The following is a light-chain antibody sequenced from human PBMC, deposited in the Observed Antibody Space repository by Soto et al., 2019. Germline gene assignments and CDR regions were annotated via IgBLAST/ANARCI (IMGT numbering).Light chain of an antibody. V-gene: IGKV1-17*01. CDR1: QGIGND. Sequence: DIQMTQSPSSLSASVGDRVTITCRASQGIGNDLDWYQQKPGKAPKRLIYAASSLQSGVPSRFSGSGSGTDFTLTISRLQSEDFAVYYCQHYVRSPRTIGQGTKVDIK. CDR2: AAS. CDR3: QHYVRSPRT. J-gene: IGKJ1*01.